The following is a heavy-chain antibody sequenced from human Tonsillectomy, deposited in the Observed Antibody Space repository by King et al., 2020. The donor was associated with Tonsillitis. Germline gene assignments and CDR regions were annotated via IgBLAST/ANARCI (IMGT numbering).Heavy chain of an antibody. D-gene: IGHD5-18*01. CDR3: ARYSFGSITSSDYFDY. CDR2: IIAYNGNP. Sequence: WVRQAPGQGLEWMGWIIAYNGNPNYAQNLQGRVTMTTDTSTSTAYLELRSLRSDDTAVYYCARYSFGSITSSDYFDYWGQGTLVTVSS. V-gene: IGHV1-18*01. J-gene: IGHJ4*02.